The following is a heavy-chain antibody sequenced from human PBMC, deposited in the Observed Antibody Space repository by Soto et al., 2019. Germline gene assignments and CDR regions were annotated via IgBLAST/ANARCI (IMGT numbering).Heavy chain of an antibody. CDR1: GFTFSSYD. J-gene: IGHJ3*02. V-gene: IGHV3-13*05. CDR2: IGTAGDP. CDR3: ARGHHYYGSGSYYTVAASDAFDI. D-gene: IGHD3-10*01. Sequence: HPGGSLRLSCAASGFTFSSYDMHWVRQATGKGLEWVSAIGTAGDPYYPGSVKGRFTISRENAKNSLYLQMNSLRAGDTAVYYCARGHHYYGSGSYYTVAASDAFDIWGQGTMVTVS.